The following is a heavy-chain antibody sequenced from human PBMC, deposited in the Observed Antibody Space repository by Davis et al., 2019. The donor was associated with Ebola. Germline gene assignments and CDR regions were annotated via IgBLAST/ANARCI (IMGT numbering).Heavy chain of an antibody. CDR1: GGSISSYY. D-gene: IGHD4-17*01. J-gene: IGHJ4*02. V-gene: IGHV4-59*01. Sequence: SETLSLTCTVSGGSISSYYWSWIRQPPGKGLEWIGYIYYSGSTYYNPSLKSRVTISVDTSKNQFSLKLSSVTAADTAVYYCARGYYGDRFDYWGQGTLVTVSS. CDR3: ARGYYGDRFDY. CDR2: IYYSGST.